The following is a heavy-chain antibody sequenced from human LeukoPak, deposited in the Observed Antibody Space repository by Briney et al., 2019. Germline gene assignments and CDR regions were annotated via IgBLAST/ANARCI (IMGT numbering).Heavy chain of an antibody. CDR1: GGSFSGYY. J-gene: IGHJ4*02. CDR2: INHSGST. Sequence: RASETLSLTCAVYGGSFSGYYWSWIRQPPGKGLEWIGEINHSGSTNYNPSLKSRVTISVDTSKNQFSLKLSSVTAADTAVYYCRVTAVAGTLDYWGQGTLVTVSS. CDR3: RVTAVAGTLDY. V-gene: IGHV4-34*01. D-gene: IGHD6-19*01.